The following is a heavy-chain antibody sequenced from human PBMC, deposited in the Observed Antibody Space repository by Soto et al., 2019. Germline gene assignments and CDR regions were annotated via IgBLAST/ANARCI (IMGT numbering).Heavy chain of an antibody. J-gene: IGHJ6*02. D-gene: IGHD6-6*01. CDR2: IDPSDSYT. Sequence: GASQTLSCQCSGYSFTSYLIIWVRHLPGKGLEWMGRIDPSDSYTNYSPSFQGHATISADKSISTAYLQWSSLKASDTAMYYCASSIAARPYYYYGMDVWGQGTTVNVS. CDR1: GYSFTSYL. V-gene: IGHV5-10-1*01. CDR3: ASSIAARPYYYYGMDV.